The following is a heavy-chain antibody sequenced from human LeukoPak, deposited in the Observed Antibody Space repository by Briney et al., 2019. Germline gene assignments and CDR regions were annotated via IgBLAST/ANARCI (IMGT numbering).Heavy chain of an antibody. CDR3: ARRVSRERRYYFDS. V-gene: IGHV4-39*01. D-gene: IGHD1-1*01. Sequence: PSETLSLTCTVSGGSISSSSYYWGWIRQPPGKGLEWIGSIYYSGSTYYNPSLKSRVTISVDTSKNQFSLKLSSVTAADTAVYYCARRVSRERRYYFDSWGQGTLVTVSS. J-gene: IGHJ4*02. CDR1: GGSISSSSYY. CDR2: IYYSGST.